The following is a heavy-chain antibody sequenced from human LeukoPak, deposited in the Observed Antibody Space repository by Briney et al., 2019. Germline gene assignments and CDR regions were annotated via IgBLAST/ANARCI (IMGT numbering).Heavy chain of an antibody. V-gene: IGHV4-61*02. Sequence: EPSETLSLTCTVSGGSISSGSYYWSWIRQPAGKGLEWIGRIYTSGSTNYNPSLKSRVTISVDTSKNQFSLKLSSVTAADTAVYYCASCSSTSCYNMDVWGKGTTVTVSS. J-gene: IGHJ6*03. CDR3: ASCSSTSCYNMDV. CDR2: IYTSGST. D-gene: IGHD2-2*02. CDR1: GGSISSGSYY.